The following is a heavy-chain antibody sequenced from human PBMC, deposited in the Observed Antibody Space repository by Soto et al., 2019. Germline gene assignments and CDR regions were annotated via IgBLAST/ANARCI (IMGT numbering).Heavy chain of an antibody. J-gene: IGHJ3*02. CDR2: IYYSGST. V-gene: IGHV4-59*01. CDR3: ARDLGSSGWLDAFDI. D-gene: IGHD6-19*01. Sequence: QVQLQESGPGLVKPSETLSLTCTVSGGSISSYYWSWIRQPPGKGLEWIGYIYYSGSTNYNPSLKSRVTISVDTSKNQFSLKLSSVTAADTAVYYCARDLGSSGWLDAFDIWGQGTMVTVSS. CDR1: GGSISSYY.